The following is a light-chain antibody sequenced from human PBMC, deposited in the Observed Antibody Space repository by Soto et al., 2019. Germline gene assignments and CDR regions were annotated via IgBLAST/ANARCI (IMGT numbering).Light chain of an antibody. CDR3: CSYAGSQTL. CDR2: DVS. CDR1: TNDVGAYNY. J-gene: IGLJ1*01. Sequence: QSALTQPRSVSGSPGQSVTISCTGTTNDVGAYNYVSWYRQYPGKAPTLMIYDVSKRPSGVPDRFSGSKSANTASLTISGLQAEDEADYYCCSYAGSQTLFGTGTKVTVL. V-gene: IGLV2-11*01.